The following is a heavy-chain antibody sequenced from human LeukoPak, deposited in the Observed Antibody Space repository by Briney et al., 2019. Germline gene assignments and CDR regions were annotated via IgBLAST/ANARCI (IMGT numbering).Heavy chain of an antibody. V-gene: IGHV3-15*01. Sequence: GGSLRLSCAASGFTFSSYAMSWVRQAPGKGLEWVGRIKSKTDGGTTDYAAHVKGRFTISRDDSKNTLYLQMNSLKTEDTAVYYCTTYYDYVWGSYRRLDYWGQGTLVTVSS. CDR2: IKSKTDGGTT. CDR1: GFTFSSYA. CDR3: TTYYDYVWGSYRRLDY. D-gene: IGHD3-16*02. J-gene: IGHJ4*02.